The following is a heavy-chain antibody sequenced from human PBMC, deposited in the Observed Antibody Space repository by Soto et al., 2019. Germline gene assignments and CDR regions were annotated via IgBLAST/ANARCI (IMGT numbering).Heavy chain of an antibody. Sequence: QVHLVQSGAEVKKPGASVRVSCKASGYSFTGNSMHWVRQAPGQGLEWMGGFNPNNGGTNYAQRFRGWVPMTRDTSVSTAYMDLNRLKSDDTAVYYCVIQRSGFVYWGQGTLVTVSS. V-gene: IGHV1-2*04. CDR3: VIQRSGFVY. CDR2: FNPNNGGT. CDR1: GYSFTGNS. D-gene: IGHD3-10*01. J-gene: IGHJ4*02.